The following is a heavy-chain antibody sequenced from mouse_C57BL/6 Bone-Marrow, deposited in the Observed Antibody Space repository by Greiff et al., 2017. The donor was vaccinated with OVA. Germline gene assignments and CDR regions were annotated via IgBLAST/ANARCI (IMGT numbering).Heavy chain of an antibody. V-gene: IGHV3-6*01. CDR3: ARDDYDVTY. CDR2: ISYDGSN. Sequence: EVQLVESGPGLVKPSQSLSLTCSVTGYSITSGYYWNWIRQFPGNKLEWMGYISYDGSNNYNPSLKNRISITRDTSKNQFFLKLNSVTTEDTATYYCARDDYDVTYWGQGTLVTVSA. CDR1: GYSITSGYY. D-gene: IGHD2-4*01. J-gene: IGHJ3*01.